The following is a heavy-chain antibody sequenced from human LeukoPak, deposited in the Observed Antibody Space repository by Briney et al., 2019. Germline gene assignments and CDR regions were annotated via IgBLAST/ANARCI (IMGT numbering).Heavy chain of an antibody. Sequence: GASVKVSCKASGGTFSSYAISWVRQAPGQGLEWMGGIIPIFGTANYAQKFQGRVTITTDESTSTAYMELSSLRSEDTAVYYCARVARPPSLRLVVPAAIGAGYYYYYMDVWGKGTTVTVSS. CDR3: ARVARPPSLRLVVPAAIGAGYYYYYMDV. CDR2: IIPIFGTA. J-gene: IGHJ6*03. D-gene: IGHD2-2*01. CDR1: GGTFSSYA. V-gene: IGHV1-69*05.